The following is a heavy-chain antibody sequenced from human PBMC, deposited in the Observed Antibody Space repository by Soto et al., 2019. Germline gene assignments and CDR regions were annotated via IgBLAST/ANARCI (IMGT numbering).Heavy chain of an antibody. D-gene: IGHD2-2*01. CDR1: GGPISNYY. CDR2: IYSDGAT. CDR3: SRVGCSNSNCQTRGMDV. Sequence: SETLSLTCNVSGGPISNYYWSWVRQPAGKGLEWVGRIYSDGATNYSPSLKSRVFMSLDMSGNQFSLQLNSGTAAETAVYYCSRVGCSNSNCQTRGMDVWGQGTTVTVSS. V-gene: IGHV4-4*07. J-gene: IGHJ6*02.